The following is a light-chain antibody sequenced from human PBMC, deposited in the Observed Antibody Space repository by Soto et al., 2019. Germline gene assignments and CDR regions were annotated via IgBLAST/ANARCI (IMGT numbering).Light chain of an antibody. CDR3: QNSNSYSEA. CDR2: KAS. Sequence: DIQMTQSPATLSASVGGRVTITGGAGWTIRRWLAWYQHKPGKAPKLLIYKASTLKSGVPPTFRGSGSGPAFTLPISSLPPDDLPTYYRQNSNSYSEAFGPGTKVDIK. CDR1: WTIRRW. V-gene: IGKV1-5*03. J-gene: IGKJ1*01.